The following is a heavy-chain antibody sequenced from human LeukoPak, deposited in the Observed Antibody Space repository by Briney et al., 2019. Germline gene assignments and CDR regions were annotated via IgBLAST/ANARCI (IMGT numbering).Heavy chain of an antibody. V-gene: IGHV3-74*01. Sequence: GGSLRLACAASGLTFTNYWMHWVRQAPGKGLVWVSRIHSDGINTVYADSVNGRFTISRDNAKNMLYLQMHSLRVEDTALYYCATGLVSAYEYWGQGTPVTVSS. CDR3: ATGLVSAYEY. CDR1: GLTFTNYW. J-gene: IGHJ4*02. CDR2: IHSDGINT. D-gene: IGHD2-21*01.